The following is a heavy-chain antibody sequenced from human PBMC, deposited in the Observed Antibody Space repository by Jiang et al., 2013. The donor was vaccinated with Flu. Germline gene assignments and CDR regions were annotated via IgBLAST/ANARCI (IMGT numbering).Heavy chain of an antibody. D-gene: IGHD5/OR15-5a*01. V-gene: IGHV2-70*04. CDR3: ARHSVQHSSWYYFDH. CDR2: IDWDDDK. Sequence: KPTQTLTLTCAFSGFSLNTGGMRVSWIRQTPGKALEWLARIDWDDDKSYTASLRPRLTIFKDTSRNHVVLTLTNMDPSDTGTYYCARHSVQHSSWYYFDHWGQGTRVTVAS. J-gene: IGHJ4*01. CDR1: GFSLNTGGMR.